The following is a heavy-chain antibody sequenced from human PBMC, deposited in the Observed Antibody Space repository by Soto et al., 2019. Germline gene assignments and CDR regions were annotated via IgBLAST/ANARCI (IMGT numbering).Heavy chain of an antibody. CDR3: ARVTCGGDCRGYFDY. Sequence: QVQLQESGPGLVKPSQTLSLTCTVSGGSISSGNYFWSWIRQHPGKGLEWIGYIYYRGSTYYNPSLKSRVTISVNTSKNQFSLCLISVTAADTAVYYCARVTCGGDCRGYFDYWGQGTLVTVFS. CDR2: IYYRGST. D-gene: IGHD2-21*02. CDR1: GGSISSGNYF. J-gene: IGHJ4*02. V-gene: IGHV4-31*03.